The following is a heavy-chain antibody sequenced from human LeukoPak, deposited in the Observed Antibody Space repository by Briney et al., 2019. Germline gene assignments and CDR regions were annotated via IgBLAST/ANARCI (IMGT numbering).Heavy chain of an antibody. J-gene: IGHJ4*02. CDR2: IYHSGST. CDR3: ARNPASHYYDSSGYYYFDY. V-gene: IGHV4-4*02. D-gene: IGHD3-22*01. CDR1: GGSISSSNW. Sequence: PSGTLSLTCAVSGGSISSSNWWSWVRQPPGKGLEWIGEIYHSGSTNYNPSLKSRVTISVDKSKNQFSLKLSSVTAADTAVYYCARNPASHYYDSSGYYYFDYWGQGTLVTVSS.